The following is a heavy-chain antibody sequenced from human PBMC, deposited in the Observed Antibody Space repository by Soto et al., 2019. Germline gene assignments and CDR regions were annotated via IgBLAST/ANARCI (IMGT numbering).Heavy chain of an antibody. CDR3: ARPLWRDDYNWGYFDL. Sequence: QVQLVESGGGVVQPGRSLRLSCAASGFTFSSYAMHWVRQVPGKGLEWVAVISYDGSNKYYADSVKGRFTISRDNSKNRLYLQMNCVRAEDTAVYYCARPLWRDDYNWGYFDLWGRGTLVTVSS. J-gene: IGHJ2*01. CDR2: ISYDGSNK. CDR1: GFTFSSYA. V-gene: IGHV3-30-3*01. D-gene: IGHD4-4*01.